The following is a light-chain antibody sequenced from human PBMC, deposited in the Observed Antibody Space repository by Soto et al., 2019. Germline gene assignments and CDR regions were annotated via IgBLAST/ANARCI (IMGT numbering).Light chain of an antibody. CDR1: QSVGSN. Sequence: EIVMTQSPATLSVSPGETVTLFCRASQSVGSNLAWYQQKRGQAPRLLIYGASTRATGIPARFSGSGSGTEFTLTISSLQSEDFAVYYCQQYNNWPVFGQGTKVDIK. CDR2: GAS. J-gene: IGKJ1*01. V-gene: IGKV3-15*01. CDR3: QQYNNWPV.